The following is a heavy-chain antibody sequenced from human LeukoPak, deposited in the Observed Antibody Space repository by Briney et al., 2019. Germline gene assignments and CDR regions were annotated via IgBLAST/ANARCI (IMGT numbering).Heavy chain of an antibody. Sequence: SETLSLTCTVSGGSISSYYWSWIRQPPGKGLEWIGYIYYSGSTNYNPSLKSRVTISVDTSKNQFSLKLSSVTAADTAVYYCARDINEYSSSYFDYWGQGTLVTVSS. CDR3: ARDINEYSSSYFDY. CDR1: GGSISSYY. V-gene: IGHV4-59*01. CDR2: IYYSGST. D-gene: IGHD6-6*01. J-gene: IGHJ4*02.